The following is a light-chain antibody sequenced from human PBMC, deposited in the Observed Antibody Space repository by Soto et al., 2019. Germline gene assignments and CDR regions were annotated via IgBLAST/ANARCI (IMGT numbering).Light chain of an antibody. V-gene: IGKV3-11*01. CDR3: HQRQSWPRT. Sequence: EIVLTQSPATLSSFPGDRVTLSCRASQAVNTRLAWYQHRPGQAPRLLIYLASNRAAGVPARFSGSGSGTDFTLTISDVEPEDFEAYYCHQRQSWPRTFGQGTKVDIX. CDR1: QAVNTR. CDR2: LAS. J-gene: IGKJ1*01.